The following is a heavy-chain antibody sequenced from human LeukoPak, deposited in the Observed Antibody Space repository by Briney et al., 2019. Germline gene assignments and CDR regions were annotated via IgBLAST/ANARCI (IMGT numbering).Heavy chain of an antibody. V-gene: IGHV1-18*01. D-gene: IGHD3-22*01. Sequence: ASVKRSCKASGYTFTSYGISWVRQAPGQGLEWMGWISAYNGNTNYAQKLQGRVTMTTDTSTSTAYMELRSLRSDDTAVYYCARDTYYYDSSGTPPYFDYWGQGTLVTVSS. J-gene: IGHJ4*02. CDR2: ISAYNGNT. CDR3: ARDTYYYDSSGTPPYFDY. CDR1: GYTFTSYG.